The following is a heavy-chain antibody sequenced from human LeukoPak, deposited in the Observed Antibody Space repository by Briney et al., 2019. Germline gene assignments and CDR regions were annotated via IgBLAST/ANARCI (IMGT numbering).Heavy chain of an antibody. Sequence: GRSLRLSCAASGFTFSSYDMHWVRQAPGKGLEWVAVISYDGTNKYYADSVKGRFTISRDNSKNTLSLQMNSLRAEDTAVYYCAKDSYSNYWGQGTLVTVSS. CDR3: AKDSYSNY. CDR1: GFTFSSYD. J-gene: IGHJ4*02. CDR2: ISYDGTNK. V-gene: IGHV3-30*18. D-gene: IGHD4-11*01.